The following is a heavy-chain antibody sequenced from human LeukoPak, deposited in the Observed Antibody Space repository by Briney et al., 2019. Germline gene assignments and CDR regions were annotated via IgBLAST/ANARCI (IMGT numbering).Heavy chain of an antibody. J-gene: IGHJ3*01. CDR2: ISTSKGNT. D-gene: IGHD6-19*01. Sequence: ASVKVSCKASGYSFTSFGISWVRHAPGQGLEWMGWISTSKGNTIYAQKFQDRVIMTRDTSTSTAYMELRRLRSDDTAVYYCARDKQYVFDVWGQGTRVTVSP. CDR1: GYSFTSFG. CDR3: ARDKQYVFDV. V-gene: IGHV1-18*01.